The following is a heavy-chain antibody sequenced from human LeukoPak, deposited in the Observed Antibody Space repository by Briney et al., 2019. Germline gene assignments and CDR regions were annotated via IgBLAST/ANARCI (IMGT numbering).Heavy chain of an antibody. J-gene: IGHJ4*02. V-gene: IGHV3-20*04. CDR2: INWNGAST. D-gene: IGHD5-18*01. CDR3: VRGEYSDYFDY. Sequence: PEGSLRLSCAASGFTFDNYGMSWVRQGPGKGLEWVSGINWNGASTAYADSVKGRFTISRDNARNSLYVQMNSLRAEDTALYYCVRGEYSDYFDYWGQGTLVTVSS. CDR1: GFTFDNYG.